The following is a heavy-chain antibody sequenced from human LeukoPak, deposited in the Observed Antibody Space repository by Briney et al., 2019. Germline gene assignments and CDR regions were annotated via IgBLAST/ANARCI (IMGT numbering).Heavy chain of an antibody. D-gene: IGHD3-22*01. CDR3: TTYDNGDSSGYDG. CDR2: IYPNSGGT. V-gene: IGHV1-2*02. CDR1: GYSFTEYY. Sequence: ASVTVSYMHSGYSFTEYYMHLVRQTPGPGLEWMGWIYPNSGGTNYAQKFHGRVTMTKDTTISTAYMELSRLISDATAVYCCTTYDNGDSSGYDGWGQRTLVTASS. J-gene: IGHJ4*02.